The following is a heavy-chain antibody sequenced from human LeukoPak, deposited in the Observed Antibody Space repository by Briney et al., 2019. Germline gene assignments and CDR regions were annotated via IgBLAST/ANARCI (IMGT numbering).Heavy chain of an antibody. D-gene: IGHD3-10*01. CDR1: GFTFSNYA. V-gene: IGHV3-23*01. CDR3: AKLGGSGSYRLYYFDH. CDR2: ISGSGGTT. Sequence: GGSLRLSCAASGFTFSNYAMNWVRQAPGKGLEWVSSISGSGGTTYYADSVKGRFTISRDNSQNTLYLQMNSLRAEDTAVYYCAKLGGSGSYRLYYFDHWGQGTLVTVSS. J-gene: IGHJ4*02.